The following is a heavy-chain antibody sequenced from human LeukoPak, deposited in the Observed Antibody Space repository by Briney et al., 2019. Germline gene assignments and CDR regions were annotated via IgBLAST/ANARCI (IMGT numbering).Heavy chain of an antibody. J-gene: IGHJ4*02. Sequence: GGPLRLSCAASGFTFSTYWMHWVRQAPGKGLVWVARIRPGGTTTAYADSVKGRFTISRDNAKNTLFLQMNSLSAEDTAVYYCARDLDWILFDYWGQGTLVTVSS. CDR2: IRPGGTTT. CDR3: ARDLDWILFDY. V-gene: IGHV3-74*03. CDR1: GFTFSTYW. D-gene: IGHD3-9*01.